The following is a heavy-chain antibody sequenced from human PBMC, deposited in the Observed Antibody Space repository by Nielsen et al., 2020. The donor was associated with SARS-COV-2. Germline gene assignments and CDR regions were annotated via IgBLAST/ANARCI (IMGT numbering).Heavy chain of an antibody. CDR3: ASSLMATTMGGYFDY. CDR2: IYPGDSDT. Sequence: GESLKISCKGSGYSFTSYWIGWVRQMPGKGLEWMGIIYPGDSDTRYSPSFQGQVTISADKSISTAYLQWSSLKASDTAMYYYASSLMATTMGGYFDYWGQGTLVTVSS. CDR1: GYSFTSYW. D-gene: IGHD5-24*01. V-gene: IGHV5-51*01. J-gene: IGHJ4*02.